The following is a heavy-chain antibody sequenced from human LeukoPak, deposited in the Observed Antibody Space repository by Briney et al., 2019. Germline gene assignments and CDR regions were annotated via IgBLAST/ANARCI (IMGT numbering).Heavy chain of an antibody. V-gene: IGHV3-64D*09. CDR2: ISDSGGST. CDR1: GFPFSSYA. Sequence: GGSLRLSCSASGFPFSSYAMHWVRQAPGKGLEYVSAISDSGGSTYYADSVKGRLTISRDNSKNTLYLQMSSLRAEDTAVYFCVRGYSFGPSGMDVWGQGTTVTVSS. CDR3: VRGYSFGPSGMDV. D-gene: IGHD2-15*01. J-gene: IGHJ6*02.